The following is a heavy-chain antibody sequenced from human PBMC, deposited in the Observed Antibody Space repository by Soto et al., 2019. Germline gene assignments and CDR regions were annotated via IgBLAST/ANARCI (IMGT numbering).Heavy chain of an antibody. CDR2: IKQDGGEK. J-gene: IGHJ3*01. CDR3: ARGDRGGFDL. CDR1: GFTFSSYW. Sequence: PGGSLRLSCAASGFTFSSYWMSWVRQAPGKGLEWVANIKQDGGEKNYVDSVKGRFTISRDNARNTVSLQMSSLRAEDTAIYYCARGDRGGFDLWGHGTVVTVSS. V-gene: IGHV3-7*02. D-gene: IGHD3-10*01.